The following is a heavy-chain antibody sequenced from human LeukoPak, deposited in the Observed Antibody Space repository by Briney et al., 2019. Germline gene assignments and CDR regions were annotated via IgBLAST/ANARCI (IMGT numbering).Heavy chain of an antibody. D-gene: IGHD5-12*01. J-gene: IGHJ3*02. CDR2: IYSSGST. V-gene: IGHV4-59*01. Sequence: PSETLSLTCTVSGGSISSYHWSWIRRPPGKGLQWIGFIYSSGSTNYNPSLKSRVTISLDTSKNQFSLRVSSVTSADTAVYYCARGNSGYDYAFDIWGQGTMVTVSS. CDR1: GGSISSYH. CDR3: ARGNSGYDYAFDI.